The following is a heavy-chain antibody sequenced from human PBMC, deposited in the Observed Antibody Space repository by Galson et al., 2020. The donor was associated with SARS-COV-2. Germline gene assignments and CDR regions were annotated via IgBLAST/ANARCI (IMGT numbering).Heavy chain of an antibody. CDR2: IWYDGSNK. D-gene: IGHD6-19*01. J-gene: IGHJ4*02. Sequence: GESLKISCAASGFTFDGHAMHWVRQAPGKGLEWVAQIWYDGSNKYYEGSVKGRFTISRDDSENTLYLQMNNLRVEDTAVYYCARDGQSSSGWAFDYWGQGTLVTVSS. CDR3: ARDGQSSSGWAFDY. CDR1: GFTFDGHA. V-gene: IGHV3-33*01.